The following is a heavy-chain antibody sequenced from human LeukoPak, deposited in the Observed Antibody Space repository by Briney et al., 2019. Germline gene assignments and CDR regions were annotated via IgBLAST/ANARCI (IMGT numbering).Heavy chain of an antibody. V-gene: IGHV4-39*01. J-gene: IGHJ4*02. CDR2: IYYSGST. D-gene: IGHD4-17*01. CDR3: ARESYGAYFDY. Sequence: WVRQAPGKGLEWIGSIYYSGSTYYNPSLKSRVTISVDTSKNQFSLKLSSVTAADTAVYYCARESYGAYFDYWGQGTLVTVSS.